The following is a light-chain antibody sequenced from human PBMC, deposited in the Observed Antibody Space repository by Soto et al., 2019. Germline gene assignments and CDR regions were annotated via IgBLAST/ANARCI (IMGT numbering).Light chain of an antibody. Sequence: QSALTQPPSASGSPGQSVTISCTGTSSDVGGYNYVSWYQQHPGKGPKLVVCEVSKRPSGVPDRFSGSKSGNTASLTVSGLQAEDEADYYCSSYAGNSLWVFGGGTKVTVL. CDR2: EVS. J-gene: IGLJ3*02. CDR3: SSYAGNSLWV. V-gene: IGLV2-8*01. CDR1: SSDVGGYNY.